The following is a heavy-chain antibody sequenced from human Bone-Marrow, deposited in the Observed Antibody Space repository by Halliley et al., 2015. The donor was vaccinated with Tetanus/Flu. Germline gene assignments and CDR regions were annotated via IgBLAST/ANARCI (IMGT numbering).Heavy chain of an antibody. CDR1: GYRFTSFG. CDR2: ISGYDGNA. J-gene: IGHJ5*02. CDR3: AREGEKLVAGGRGGFDP. V-gene: IGHV1-18*01. Sequence: QLVQSGGEVKKPGASVKVSCKASGYRFTSFGITWVRQAPGQGPEWMGWISGYDGNAGYAQSLQGRVTMTTDTSTNTAYMELRSLRSDDTAVYYCAREGEKLVAGGRGGFDPWGQGTLVTVSS. D-gene: IGHD6-19*01.